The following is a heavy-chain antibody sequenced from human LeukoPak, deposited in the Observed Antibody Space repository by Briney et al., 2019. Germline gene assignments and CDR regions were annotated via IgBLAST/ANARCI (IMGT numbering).Heavy chain of an antibody. J-gene: IGHJ3*02. CDR3: ARGPWPFDI. CDR1: GGSFSGYY. V-gene: IGHV4-34*01. CDR2: INHSGGT. Sequence: SETLSLTCAVYGGSFSGYYWSGIRQPPGKGLEWIGEINHSGGTNYNPSLKSRVTIPVDTSKNQFSLKLSSVTAADTAVYYCARGPWPFDIWGQGTMVTVSS.